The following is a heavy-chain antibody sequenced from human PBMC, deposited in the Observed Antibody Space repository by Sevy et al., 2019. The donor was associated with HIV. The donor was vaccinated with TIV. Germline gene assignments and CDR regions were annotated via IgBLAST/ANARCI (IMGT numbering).Heavy chain of an antibody. CDR3: AKELRGGSSRAFDI. CDR1: GFSFSSYA. J-gene: IGHJ3*02. CDR2: NSGRGGST. V-gene: IGHV3-23*01. D-gene: IGHD6-6*01. Sequence: GGSLRLSCAASGFSFSSYAMSWVRQAPGGGLEGGSANSGRGGSTYYEDSVKGRFTISRANSKNTLYLQMISLRAEDTAVYYCAKELRGGSSRAFDIWGQGTMVTVSS.